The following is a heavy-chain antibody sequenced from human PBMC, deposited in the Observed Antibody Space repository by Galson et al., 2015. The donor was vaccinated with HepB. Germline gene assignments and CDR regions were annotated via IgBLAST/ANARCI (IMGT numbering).Heavy chain of an antibody. V-gene: IGHV4-59*01. J-gene: IGHJ4*02. Sequence: SETLSLTCTVSNGSFSGDYWSWLRQPPGKGLEWIGCIYSSGSTNYNSSLKSRVTMSVDTSKNQFSLKLTSVTAADTAVYYCARGSGEWLLFDYWSQGTLVTVSS. D-gene: IGHD3-3*01. CDR1: NGSFSGDY. CDR2: IYSSGST. CDR3: ARGSGEWLLFDY.